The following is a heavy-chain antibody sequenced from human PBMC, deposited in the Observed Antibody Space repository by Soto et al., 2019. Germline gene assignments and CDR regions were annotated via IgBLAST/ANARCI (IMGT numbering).Heavy chain of an antibody. J-gene: IGHJ4*02. CDR2: VIPMVEMS. Sequence: QVQLVQSGAEVKKSGSSVKVSCTASRGILNYNTLSWVRQAPGQGLEWLGRVIPMVEMSSYAQKFQGCVTPTADKPRRTVDMLRTNLRSEDTAVEFCATNYGAGSTHFASWGQGTLVTVS. CDR1: RGILNYNT. V-gene: IGHV1-69*02. CDR3: ATNYGAGSTHFAS. D-gene: IGHD3-10*01.